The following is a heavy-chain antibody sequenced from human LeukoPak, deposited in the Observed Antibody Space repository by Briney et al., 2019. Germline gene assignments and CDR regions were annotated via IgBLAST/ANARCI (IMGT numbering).Heavy chain of an antibody. V-gene: IGHV3-7*01. CDR3: ASIDVG. J-gene: IGHJ4*02. CDR2: IKEDGSEK. D-gene: IGHD1-26*01. CDR1: GFTFSNYW. Sequence: GGSLRLSCAASGFTFSNYWMSWVHQAPGKGLEWVANIKEDGSEKYYVDSVKGRFTISRDNAKDSLYLQMNTLRAEDTAVYYCASIDVGWGQGTLVTVSS.